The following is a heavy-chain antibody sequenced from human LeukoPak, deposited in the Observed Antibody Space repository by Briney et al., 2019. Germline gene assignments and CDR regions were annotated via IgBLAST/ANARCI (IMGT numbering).Heavy chain of an antibody. Sequence: GGSLRLSCAASGFTFDDYAMHWVRQAPGKGLEWVSCISWNSGSIGYADSVKGRFTISRDNAKNSLYLQMNSLRAEDTALYYCAKASGKRGYSGYPYWGQGTLVTVSS. CDR3: AKASGKRGYSGYPY. V-gene: IGHV3-9*01. J-gene: IGHJ4*02. CDR2: ISWNSGSI. D-gene: IGHD5-12*01. CDR1: GFTFDDYA.